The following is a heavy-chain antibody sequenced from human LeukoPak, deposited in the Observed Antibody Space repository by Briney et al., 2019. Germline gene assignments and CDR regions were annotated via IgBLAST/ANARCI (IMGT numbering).Heavy chain of an antibody. D-gene: IGHD3-3*01. CDR3: ARDHSPYDFWSGFHYYGMDV. CDR1: GFTFSSYG. V-gene: IGHV3-30*03. CDR2: ISYDGSNK. J-gene: IGHJ6*02. Sequence: GGSLRLSCAASGFTFSSYGMHWVRQAPGKGLEWVAVISYDGSNKYYADSVKGRFAISRDNSKNTLYLQMNSLRAEDTAVYYCARDHSPYDFWSGFHYYGMDVWGQGTTVTVSS.